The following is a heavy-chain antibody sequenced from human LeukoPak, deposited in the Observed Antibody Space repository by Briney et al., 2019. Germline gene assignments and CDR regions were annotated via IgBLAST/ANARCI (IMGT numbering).Heavy chain of an antibody. D-gene: IGHD6-19*01. Sequence: SGPTLVKPTQTLTLTCTLSGFLLTTSAVGVNWIRRPPGNALEWLALIYWNDDNHYSPSLRSRLPITKDTSKNQVVLTMTNMHPVDTATYYCTHGSGWMSDFWGKGIPVTVSS. CDR2: IYWNDDN. CDR3: THGSGWMSDF. V-gene: IGHV2-5*01. J-gene: IGHJ4*02. CDR1: GFLLTTSAVG.